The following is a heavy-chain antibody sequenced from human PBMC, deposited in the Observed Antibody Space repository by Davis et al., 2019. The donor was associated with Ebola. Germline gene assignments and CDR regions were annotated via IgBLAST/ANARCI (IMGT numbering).Heavy chain of an antibody. D-gene: IGHD6-25*01. CDR2: ISSSGSTI. CDR1: GFTFSDYY. CDR3: ANTVAAGSGWDAFDI. Sequence: PGGSLRLSCAASGFTFSDYYMSWIRQAPGKGLEWISYISSSGSTIYYADSVKGRFTISRDNAKKSLYMQMNSLRGEDTAVYYCANTVAAGSGWDAFDIWGQGTMVAVSS. V-gene: IGHV3-11*01. J-gene: IGHJ3*02.